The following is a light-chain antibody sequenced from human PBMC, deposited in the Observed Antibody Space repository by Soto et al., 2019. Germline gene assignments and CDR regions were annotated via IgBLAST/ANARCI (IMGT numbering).Light chain of an antibody. CDR3: AAWDDSLHSPL. Sequence: QSVLTQPPSASGTPGQRVTISCSGSSSNIGSNTVNWYQQLPGTAPKLLIYSNNQRPSGVPDRFSGSKSGTSASLAISGLQSEDEADYYCAAWDDSLHSPLFGGGTKVTVL. CDR1: SSNIGSNT. V-gene: IGLV1-44*01. J-gene: IGLJ2*01. CDR2: SNN.